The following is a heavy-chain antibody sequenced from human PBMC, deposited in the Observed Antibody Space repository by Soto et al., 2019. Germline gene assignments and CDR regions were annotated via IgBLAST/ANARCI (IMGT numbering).Heavy chain of an antibody. V-gene: IGHV4-30-4*01. CDR1: IASIQNGGYF. J-gene: IGHJ4*01. CDR3: AKVPTTDNIDY. Sequence: QVQLQESGPGLVRPSHPLSLTCSVSIASIQNGGYFWRWSRQSPGNGLEWIGHILNSGSPYNNPYLGSPFTISADPSNNQFSLALISVTADGTTIYYRAKVPTTDNIDYWG. CDR2: ILNSGSP. D-gene: IGHD2-15*01.